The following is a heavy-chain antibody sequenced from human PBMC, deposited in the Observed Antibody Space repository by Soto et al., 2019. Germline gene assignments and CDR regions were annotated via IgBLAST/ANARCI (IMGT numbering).Heavy chain of an antibody. J-gene: IGHJ4*02. CDR1: GFTFSSYA. CDR2: ISYDGSNK. Sequence: GGSLRLSCAASGFTFSSYAMHWVRQAPGKGLEWVAVISYDGSNKYYADSVKGRFTISRDNYKNTLYLQMNSLRAEGTAVYYCARIAPPTIYYGSGSYHDYWGQGTLVTVSS. V-gene: IGHV3-30-3*01. CDR3: ARIAPPTIYYGSGSYHDY. D-gene: IGHD3-10*01.